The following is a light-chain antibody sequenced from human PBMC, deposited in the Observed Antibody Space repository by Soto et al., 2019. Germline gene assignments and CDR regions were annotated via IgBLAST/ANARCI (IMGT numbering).Light chain of an antibody. Sequence: ETVLTQSPGTLSLSPGERATLSCRASQTIRSNYLAWYRQTPGQAPRLLIYGASNRATGIADRFSVSGSGTDFTLIISRLEPEDCALYYCQQYGSSPWTFGQGTKVEIK. V-gene: IGKV3-20*01. CDR1: QTIRSNY. CDR3: QQYGSSPWT. J-gene: IGKJ1*01. CDR2: GAS.